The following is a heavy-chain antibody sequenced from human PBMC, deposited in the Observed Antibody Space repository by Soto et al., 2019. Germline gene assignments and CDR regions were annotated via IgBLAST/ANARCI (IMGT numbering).Heavy chain of an antibody. Sequence: GESLKISCKGSGYSFTSYWISWVRQMPGKGLEWMGRIDPSDSYTNYSPSFQGHVTISADKSISTAYLQWSSLKASDTAMYYCARHKSLQAAPHSVGYYYGMDVWGQGTTVTVSS. CDR3: ARHKSLQAAPHSVGYYYGMDV. J-gene: IGHJ6*02. CDR2: IDPSDSYT. V-gene: IGHV5-10-1*01. D-gene: IGHD6-6*01. CDR1: GYSFTSYW.